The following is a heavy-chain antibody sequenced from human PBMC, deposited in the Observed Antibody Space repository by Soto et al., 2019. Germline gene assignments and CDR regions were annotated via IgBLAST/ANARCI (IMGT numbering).Heavy chain of an antibody. CDR1: GFTFSSYV. D-gene: IGHD5-12*01. Sequence: EVQLLESGGGLVQPGGSLRLSCAASGFTFSSYVMSWVRQARGKGLEWVSAISGSGSGTYYADSVKGRFTISRDNSKNTLYVQMNSLRAEDTAVYYCVKGRSGYDFDYWGQGTLVTVSS. J-gene: IGHJ4*02. CDR2: ISGSGSGT. CDR3: VKGRSGYDFDY. V-gene: IGHV3-23*01.